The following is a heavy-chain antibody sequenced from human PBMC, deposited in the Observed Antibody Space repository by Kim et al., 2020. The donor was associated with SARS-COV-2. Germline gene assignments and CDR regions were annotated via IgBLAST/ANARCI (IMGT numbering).Heavy chain of an antibody. V-gene: IGHV3-30*18. CDR2: ISYEGSKK. CDR1: GFSFNNYG. Sequence: GGSLRLSCAASGFSFNNYGMHWVRQAPGKGLEWVAFISYEGSKKQYVDSLKGRFTVSRDYSKNTLYLQMNSLTAEDTAVYYCAKQGYIFELNTYYGIDLWGPGPTVTVS. D-gene: IGHD1-26*01. CDR3: AKQGYIFELNTYYGIDL. J-gene: IGHJ6*02.